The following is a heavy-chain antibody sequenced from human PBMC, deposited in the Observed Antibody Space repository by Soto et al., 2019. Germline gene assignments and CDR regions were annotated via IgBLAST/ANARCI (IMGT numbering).Heavy chain of an antibody. D-gene: IGHD1-26*01. CDR1: GATFSSYS. Sequence: QVQRVQSGAEVKKPGSSVKVSCKASGATFSSYSFNGLRQAPGQGLEWMGEIIPIFGTANYAQKFQGRVTITADESTSTAYMELSSLRSEDTAVYYCARDGGRHSGGIDYWGQGTLVTVSS. V-gene: IGHV1-69*01. CDR2: IIPIFGTA. CDR3: ARDGGRHSGGIDY. J-gene: IGHJ4*02.